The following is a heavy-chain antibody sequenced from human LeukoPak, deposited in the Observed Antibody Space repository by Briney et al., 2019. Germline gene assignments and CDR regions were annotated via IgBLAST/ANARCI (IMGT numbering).Heavy chain of an antibody. CDR1: GFTFSNYW. J-gene: IGHJ4*02. CDR3: AKGPLLWN. D-gene: IGHD2/OR15-2a*01. CDR2: LNADGNSI. V-gene: IGHV3-74*01. Sequence: GGSLRLSCAASGFTFSNYWMHWVRQAPGKGLVWVSRLNADGNSITYADSVKGRFTISRDNSRNTLYLQMNSLRAEDTAVYYCAKGPLLWNWGQGTLVTVSS.